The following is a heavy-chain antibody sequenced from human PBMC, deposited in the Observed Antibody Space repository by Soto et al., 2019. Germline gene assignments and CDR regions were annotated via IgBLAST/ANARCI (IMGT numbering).Heavy chain of an antibody. J-gene: IGHJ4*02. D-gene: IGHD4-17*01. CDR3: TYGAYGAYPGDY. CDR2: IYWDDDK. Sequence: QITLKESGPTLVKPTQTLTLTCTFSGFSLSTMGVGVGWIRQPPGKALEWLALIYWDDDKRYSPSLKSRLTITKDTSKSQVVLTMTNMDPVDTGTYYCTYGAYGAYPGDYWGQGTLVTVSS. V-gene: IGHV2-5*02. CDR1: GFSLSTMGVG.